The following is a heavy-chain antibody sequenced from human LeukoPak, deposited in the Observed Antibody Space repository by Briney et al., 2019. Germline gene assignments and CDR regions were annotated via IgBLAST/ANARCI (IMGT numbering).Heavy chain of an antibody. CDR1: GGSISSYY. CDR2: IYYSGST. J-gene: IGHJ6*03. Sequence: SETLSLTCTVSGGSISSYYWSWIRQPPGKGLEWIGYIYYSGSTNYNPSLKSRVTISVDTSKNQFSLKLSSVTAADTAVYYCARDSAGYSYGEYCYYYYMDVWGKGTTVTVSS. D-gene: IGHD5-18*01. V-gene: IGHV4-59*01. CDR3: ARDSAGYSYGEYCYYYYMDV.